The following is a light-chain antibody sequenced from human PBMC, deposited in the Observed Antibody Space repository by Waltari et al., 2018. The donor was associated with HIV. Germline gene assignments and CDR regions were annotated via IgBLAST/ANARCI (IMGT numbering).Light chain of an antibody. CDR2: TNT. CDR3: QSYDDSLNTWV. J-gene: IGLJ3*02. Sequence: QSVLTQPPSVSGAPGQRVTTSCTGRRSNTGAGFDINWYQQLPGTAPKPRIYTNTNRPSGVPDRFSGSKSDTSASLVITGLQAEDEADYYCQSYDDSLNTWVFGGGTKLTAL. V-gene: IGLV1-40*01. CDR1: RSNTGAGFD.